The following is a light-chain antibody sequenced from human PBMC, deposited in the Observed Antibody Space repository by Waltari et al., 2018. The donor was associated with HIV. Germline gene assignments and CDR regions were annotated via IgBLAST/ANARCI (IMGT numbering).Light chain of an antibody. V-gene: IGKV1-8*01. J-gene: IGKJ2*01. Sequence: AIRMTQSQSSFSASTGDRVTLTCRASQGISSYLAWYQQKPGKAPKLLIYAASTLQSGVPSRFSGSGSGTDFTLIISCLQSEDFATYYCQQYYSYPYTFGQGTKLEIK. CDR3: QQYYSYPYT. CDR1: QGISSY. CDR2: AAS.